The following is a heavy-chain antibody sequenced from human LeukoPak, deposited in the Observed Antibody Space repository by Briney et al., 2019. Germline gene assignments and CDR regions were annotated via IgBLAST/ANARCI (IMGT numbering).Heavy chain of an antibody. Sequence: SVPTLVNPTQTLTLTCTFSGFSLSTSGMCVSWIRQPPGTALEWLARIDWDDDKYYSTSLKTRLTISKDTSKNQVVLTMTNMDPVDTATYYCARIRRDILTGYFYYFDYWGQGTLVTVSS. CDR3: ARIRRDILTGYFYYFDY. CDR2: IDWDDDK. CDR1: GFSLSTSGMC. D-gene: IGHD3-9*01. V-gene: IGHV2-70*11. J-gene: IGHJ4*02.